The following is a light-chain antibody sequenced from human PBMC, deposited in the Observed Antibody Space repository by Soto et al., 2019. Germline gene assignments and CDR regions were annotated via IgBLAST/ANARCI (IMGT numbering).Light chain of an antibody. Sequence: EIVLTQSPATLSLSPGERATLSCRASLSVSSYLAWYQQKPGQAPRLLMYDVSNRAPGIPARFSGSGSGTDFTLTISSREPEDSAVDYCQQRAKWPPLTFGGGTKVEIK. CDR2: DVS. V-gene: IGKV3-11*01. CDR3: QQRAKWPPLT. J-gene: IGKJ4*01. CDR1: LSVSSY.